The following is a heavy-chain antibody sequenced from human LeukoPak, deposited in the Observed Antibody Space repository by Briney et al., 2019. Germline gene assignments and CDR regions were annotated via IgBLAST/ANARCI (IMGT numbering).Heavy chain of an antibody. D-gene: IGHD6-13*01. CDR2: IYSGGST. V-gene: IGHV3-66*01. Sequence: GGSLRLSCAASEFTVSSNYMSWVRQAPGKGLEWVSVIYSGGSTYYADSVKGRFTISRDNAKNSLYLQMNSLRAEDTAVYYCARDKIAAAGTDYYYGMDVWGQGTTVTVSS. CDR3: ARDKIAAAGTDYYYGMDV. J-gene: IGHJ6*02. CDR1: EFTVSSNY.